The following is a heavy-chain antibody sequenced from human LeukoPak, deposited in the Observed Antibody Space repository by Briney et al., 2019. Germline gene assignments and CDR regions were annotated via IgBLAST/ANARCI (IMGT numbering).Heavy chain of an antibody. Sequence: ASVKVSCKASGYTFTNYGLIWVRQAPGQGLEWMGWISPNSGGTNYAQKFQGWVTMTRDTSISTAYMELSRLRSDDTAVYYCARDSSGWCDYWGQGTLVTVSS. D-gene: IGHD6-19*01. CDR3: ARDSSGWCDY. CDR1: GYTFTNYG. V-gene: IGHV1-2*04. CDR2: ISPNSGGT. J-gene: IGHJ4*02.